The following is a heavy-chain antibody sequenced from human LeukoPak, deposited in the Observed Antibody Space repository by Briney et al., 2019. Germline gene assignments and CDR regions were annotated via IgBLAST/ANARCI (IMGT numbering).Heavy chain of an antibody. Sequence: GGSLRLSCAASGXTFSSYSMHWVRQAPGKGLEWVAVISYDGSNEYYADSVKGRFIISRDNSKNTLYLQMNSLRAEDTAVYYCARDRSDYSIKYYYYYGMDVWGQGTTVTVSS. CDR1: GXTFSSYS. V-gene: IGHV3-30-3*01. D-gene: IGHD3-16*01. CDR2: ISYDGSNE. CDR3: ARDRSDYSIKYYYYYGMDV. J-gene: IGHJ6*02.